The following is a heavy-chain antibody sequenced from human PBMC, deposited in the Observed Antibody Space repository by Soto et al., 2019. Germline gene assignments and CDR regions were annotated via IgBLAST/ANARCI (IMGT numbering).Heavy chain of an antibody. Sequence: GESLKISCKGSGYSFTSYWIGWVCQMPGKGLEWMGIIYPGDSDTRYSPSFQGQVTISADKSISTAYLQWSSLMASDTAMYYCARHVRYCSGGSCYSPDPYYYYGMDVWGQGTTVTVSS. CDR1: GYSFTSYW. V-gene: IGHV5-51*01. D-gene: IGHD2-15*01. CDR3: ARHVRYCSGGSCYSPDPYYYYGMDV. CDR2: IYPGDSDT. J-gene: IGHJ6*02.